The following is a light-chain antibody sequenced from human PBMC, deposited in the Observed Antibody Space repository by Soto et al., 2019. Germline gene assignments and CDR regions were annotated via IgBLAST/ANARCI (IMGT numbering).Light chain of an antibody. J-gene: IGKJ2*01. Sequence: EIVLTQSPATLSLSPGVRATLSCRASQSVSSYLAWYQQKPGQAPRLLIYDASNRATGIPARFSGSGSGTDFTLTISRLEPEDFAVYYCQQRSNWPRHTFGQGTKLEIK. CDR1: QSVSSY. CDR3: QQRSNWPRHT. V-gene: IGKV3-11*01. CDR2: DAS.